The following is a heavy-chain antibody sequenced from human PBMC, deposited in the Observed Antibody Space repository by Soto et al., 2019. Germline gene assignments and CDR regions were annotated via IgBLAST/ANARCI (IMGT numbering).Heavy chain of an antibody. J-gene: IGHJ1*01. D-gene: IGHD6-19*01. CDR2: ISGSDGST. V-gene: IGHV3-23*01. CDR1: GCTFSSYW. CDR3: ASDVYSSGWYRFQH. Sequence: RGSLRLCCAASGCTFSSYWMHWVRQAPGKGLEWVAAISGSDGSTYSADSVKGRFTISRDNSKNTLYLQMNSLRAEDTAVYYCASDVYSSGWYRFQHWCQGIVVSVS.